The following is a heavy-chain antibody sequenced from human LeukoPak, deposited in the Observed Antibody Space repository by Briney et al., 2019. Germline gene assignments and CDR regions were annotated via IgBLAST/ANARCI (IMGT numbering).Heavy chain of an antibody. CDR3: AKVSRERITMIVPPDY. CDR2: ISYDGSNK. Sequence: GGSLRLSCAASGFTFSSYGMHWVRQAPGKGLEWVAVISYDGSNKYYADSVKGRFTISRDNSKNTLYLQMNSLRAEDTAVYYCAKVSRERITMIVPPDYWGQGTLVTVSS. CDR1: GFTFSSYG. J-gene: IGHJ4*02. V-gene: IGHV3-30*18. D-gene: IGHD3-22*01.